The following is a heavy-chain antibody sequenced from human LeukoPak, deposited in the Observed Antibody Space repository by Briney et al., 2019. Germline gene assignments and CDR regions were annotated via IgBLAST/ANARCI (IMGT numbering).Heavy chain of an antibody. D-gene: IGHD4-11*01. CDR1: GFTLTKYA. CDR2: ISDCGDAT. CDR3: VREYSNYPRNWFDS. J-gene: IGHJ5*01. V-gene: IGHV3-23*01. Sequence: GASLRLSWAVSGFTLTKYAVSWARQGPEKGLEWVSAISDCGDATYYADSVKGRFTISRDSSKNTVYLQMTSLRVEDAAVYYWVREYSNYPRNWFDSWGQGTLVTVSS.